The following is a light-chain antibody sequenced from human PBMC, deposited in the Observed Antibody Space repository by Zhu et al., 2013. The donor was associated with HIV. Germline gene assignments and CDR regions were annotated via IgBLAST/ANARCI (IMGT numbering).Light chain of an antibody. J-gene: IGLJ1*01. Sequence: QSALTQPASVSGSPGQSITISCTGTTSDVGNYKFVSWYQQHPGNAPKLMIYEDSKRPSGVSYRFSGSKSGNTASLTISGLQAEDEADYYCSSYTSSSTYIFGTGSKVTVL. CDR1: TSDVGNYKF. V-gene: IGLV2-14*02. CDR2: EDS. CDR3: SSYTSSSTYI.